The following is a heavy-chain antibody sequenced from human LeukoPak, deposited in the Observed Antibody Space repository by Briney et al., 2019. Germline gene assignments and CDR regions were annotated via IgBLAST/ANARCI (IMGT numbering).Heavy chain of an antibody. D-gene: IGHD4/OR15-4a*01. CDR1: GFTGSSNY. J-gene: IGHJ6*03. Sequence: GGSLRLSCAASGFTGSSNYMSWVRQAPGKGLEWVSAISGSGDSTYYADSVKGRFTISRDNSKNTLFLQMNSLRAEDTAVYYCAKGSDYNYYYYYMDVWGKGTTVTVSS. CDR3: AKGSDYNYYYYYMDV. V-gene: IGHV3-23*01. CDR2: ISGSGDST.